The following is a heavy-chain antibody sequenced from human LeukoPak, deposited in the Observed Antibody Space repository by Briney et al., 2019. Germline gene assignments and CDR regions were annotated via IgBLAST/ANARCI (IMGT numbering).Heavy chain of an antibody. Sequence: GGSLRLSCAASGFTVSSNYMSWVRQAPGKGLEWVSVIYSGGSTYYADSVKGRFTISRDNSKNTLYLQMNSLRAEDTAVYYCARTPGEAYCGGDCYPGPFDYWGQGTLVTVSS. CDR2: IYSGGST. CDR1: GFTVSSNY. V-gene: IGHV3-53*01. CDR3: ARTPGEAYCGGDCYPGPFDY. J-gene: IGHJ4*02. D-gene: IGHD2-21*02.